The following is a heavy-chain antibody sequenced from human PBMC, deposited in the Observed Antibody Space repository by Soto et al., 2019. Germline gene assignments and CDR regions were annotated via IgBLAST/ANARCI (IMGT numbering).Heavy chain of an antibody. J-gene: IGHJ4*02. CDR1: GFTFSNHW. V-gene: IGHV3-74*01. Sequence: GGSLRLSCAASGFTFSNHWIHWVRQAPGKGLVWVSRISSDGGVATYADSVKGRSTISRDNAKNTLYLQMNSLRAEDTAVYYCARDRRDASSTSCYVGSYFDYWGQGTLVTVSS. D-gene: IGHD2-2*01. CDR3: ARDRRDASSTSCYVGSYFDY. CDR2: ISSDGGVA.